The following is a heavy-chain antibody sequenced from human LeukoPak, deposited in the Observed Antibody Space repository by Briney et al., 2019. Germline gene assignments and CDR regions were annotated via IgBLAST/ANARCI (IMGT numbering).Heavy chain of an antibody. J-gene: IGHJ4*02. CDR2: ISPADSDT. Sequence: GESLKISCKGSGYSFSSYWIGWARQMPGKGLEWMGIISPADSDTTYSPSFQGQVSISVDKSISTAYLQWSSLKASDTAMYYCARTPPRYCSGGSCYSGLDYWGQGTLVTV. CDR3: ARTPPRYCSGGSCYSGLDY. CDR1: GYSFSSYW. D-gene: IGHD2-15*01. V-gene: IGHV5-51*01.